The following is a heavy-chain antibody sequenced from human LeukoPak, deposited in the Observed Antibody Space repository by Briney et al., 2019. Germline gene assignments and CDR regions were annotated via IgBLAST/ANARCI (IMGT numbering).Heavy chain of an antibody. D-gene: IGHD3-10*01. CDR3: ARDPRLLWFGEFPRDWFDP. CDR1: GGSISSSSYY. J-gene: IGHJ5*02. V-gene: IGHV4-39*07. CDR2: IYYSGSM. Sequence: SETLSLTCTVSGGSISSSSYYWGWIRQPPGKGLEWIGSIYYSGSMYYNPSLKSRVTISVDTSKNKVCLKLSSVTAADTAVYYCARDPRLLWFGEFPRDWFDPWGQGTLVTVSS.